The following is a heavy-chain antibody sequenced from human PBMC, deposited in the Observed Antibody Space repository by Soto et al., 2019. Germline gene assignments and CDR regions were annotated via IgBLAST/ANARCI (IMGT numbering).Heavy chain of an antibody. J-gene: IGHJ4*02. CDR2: INPNSGGT. V-gene: IGHV1-2*02. CDR1: GYTFTGYY. CDR3: ARDGTTVTTIWDFGY. Sequence: QVQLVQSGAEVKKPGASVKVSCKASGYTFTGYYMHWVRQAPGQGLEWMGWINPNSGGTNYAQKFQGRVTMTRDTSINTAYMELSRLRSDDTAVYYCARDGTTVTTIWDFGYWGQGTLVTVSS. D-gene: IGHD4-17*01.